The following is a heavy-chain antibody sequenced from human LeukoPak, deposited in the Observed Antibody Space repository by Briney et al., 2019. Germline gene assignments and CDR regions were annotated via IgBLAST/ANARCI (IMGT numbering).Heavy chain of an antibody. CDR3: VRDGGVSGYDLLDY. CDR1: GFTFSNYW. Sequence: GGSLRLSCAASGFTFSNYWMTWVRQAPGKGLEWVAHINQDGSEEHYMDSVKARFTISRDNAKNSLSLEMNSLRAEDTAVYYCVRDGGVSGYDLLDYWGRGTLVTVSS. J-gene: IGHJ4*02. V-gene: IGHV3-7*01. D-gene: IGHD5-12*01. CDR2: INQDGSEE.